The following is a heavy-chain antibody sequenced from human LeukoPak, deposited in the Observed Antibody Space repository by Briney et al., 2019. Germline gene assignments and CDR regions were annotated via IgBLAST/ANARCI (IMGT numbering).Heavy chain of an antibody. D-gene: IGHD3-22*01. CDR3: AKETYYDSSGYWYFQH. Sequence: GGSLRLSCAASGFTFSSYGMHWVRQAPGKGLEWVAFIRYDGSNKYYADSVKGRFTISRDNSKNTLYLQMNSLRAEDTAVYYCAKETYYDSSGYWYFQHWGQGTLVTVSS. CDR2: IRYDGSNK. CDR1: GFTFSSYG. J-gene: IGHJ1*01. V-gene: IGHV3-30*02.